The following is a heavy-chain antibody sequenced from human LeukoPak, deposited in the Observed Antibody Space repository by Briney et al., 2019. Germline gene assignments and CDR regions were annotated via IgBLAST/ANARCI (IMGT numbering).Heavy chain of an antibody. CDR1: GYTFTSYG. J-gene: IGHJ5*02. CDR2: ISAYNGNT. V-gene: IGHV1-18*04. CDR3: ARDEDYGDYGSWFDP. D-gene: IGHD4-17*01. Sequence: GASVKVSCMASGYTFTSYGISWVRPAPGQGLEWMGWISAYNGNTNYAQSLQGRVTLTTDTSTSTAYMELRSLRSDDTAVYYCARDEDYGDYGSWFDPWGQGTPVTVSS.